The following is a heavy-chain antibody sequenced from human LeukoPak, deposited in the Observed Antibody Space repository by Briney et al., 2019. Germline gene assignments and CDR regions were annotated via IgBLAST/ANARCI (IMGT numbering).Heavy chain of an antibody. Sequence: GESLRLSCAASGFIFKKYWMNWVRQAPGKGLEWVSYISSSSSTTHYADSVKGRFTISRDNAKNSLYLQMNSLRAEDTAVYYCARDLLSQDHGILEWMKMGYYYYMDVWGKGTTVTVSS. CDR2: ISSSSSTT. D-gene: IGHD3-3*01. J-gene: IGHJ6*03. CDR3: ARDLLSQDHGILEWMKMGYYYYMDV. CDR1: GFIFKKYW. V-gene: IGHV3-48*04.